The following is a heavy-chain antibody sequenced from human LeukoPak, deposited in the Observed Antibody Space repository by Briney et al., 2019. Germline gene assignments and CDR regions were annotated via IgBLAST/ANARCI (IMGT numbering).Heavy chain of an antibody. J-gene: IGHJ6*03. CDR3: ARAATVTPLYYYYYYMDV. Sequence: SETLSLTCAVYGGSFSDYYWSWIRQPPGRGLEWIGEINHSGSTNYNPSLKSRVTISVDTSKNQFSLKLSSVTAADTAVYYCARAATVTPLYYYYYYMDVWGKGTTVTVSS. V-gene: IGHV4-34*01. CDR1: GGSFSDYY. CDR2: INHSGST. D-gene: IGHD4-17*01.